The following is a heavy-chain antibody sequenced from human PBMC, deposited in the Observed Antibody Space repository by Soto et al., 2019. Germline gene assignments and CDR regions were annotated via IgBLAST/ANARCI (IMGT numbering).Heavy chain of an antibody. V-gene: IGHV5-51*01. CDR2: IYPGDSDT. Sequence: PGESLKISCKGSGYSFTSYWIGWVRQMPGKGLEWMGIIYPGDSDTRYSPSFQGQVTISADKSISTAYLQWSSLKASDTAMYYCARLSDYDSSGYFRLDYWGQGTLVTVSS. CDR1: GYSFTSYW. CDR3: ARLSDYDSSGYFRLDY. D-gene: IGHD3-22*01. J-gene: IGHJ4*02.